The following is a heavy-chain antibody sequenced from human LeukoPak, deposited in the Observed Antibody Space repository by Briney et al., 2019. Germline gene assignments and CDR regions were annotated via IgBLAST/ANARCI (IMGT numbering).Heavy chain of an antibody. CDR3: AREGGPYRPLNY. CDR1: GGSISNTNW. CDR2: VNLQGST. J-gene: IGHJ4*02. Sequence: TSETLSLTCCVSGGSISNTNWWPRVPQPPGKGLEWIGEVNLQGSTNDNPSLKSRVAISVDKSGNLSSLKLTSVTAADTAVYFCAREGGPYRPLNYSGQGTLVTVAS. V-gene: IGHV4-4*02.